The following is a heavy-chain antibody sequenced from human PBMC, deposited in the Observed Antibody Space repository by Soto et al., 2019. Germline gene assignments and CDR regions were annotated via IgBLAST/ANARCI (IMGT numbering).Heavy chain of an antibody. J-gene: IGHJ6*03. D-gene: IGHD2-2*02. CDR3: ARPICQQLYCEYYMDV. V-gene: IGHV4-39*01. CDR2: IYFNGNT. CDR1: GASLTSDDSLSSSGSFL. Sequence: SETLSLTCTVSGASLTSDDSLSSSGSFLWGWIRQPPGKGLKWIGRIYFNGNTYYNPSLESRVTISVDTPKNQFSLKLSFVTAADTVLFYFARPICQQLYCEYYMDVWGKGTTVTVSS.